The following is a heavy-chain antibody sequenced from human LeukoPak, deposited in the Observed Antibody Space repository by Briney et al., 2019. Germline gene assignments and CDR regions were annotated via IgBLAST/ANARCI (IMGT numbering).Heavy chain of an antibody. D-gene: IGHD6-19*01. CDR3: ATERGGAVGAFDI. CDR1: GGSFSGYY. V-gene: IGHV4-34*01. CDR2: INHSGST. Sequence: SETLSLTCAVYGGSFSGYYWSWIRQPPGRGLEWIGEINHSGSTNYNPSLKSRVTIVDTSKNQFSLKLSSVTAADTAVYYCATERGGAVGAFDIWGQGTMVTVSS. J-gene: IGHJ3*02.